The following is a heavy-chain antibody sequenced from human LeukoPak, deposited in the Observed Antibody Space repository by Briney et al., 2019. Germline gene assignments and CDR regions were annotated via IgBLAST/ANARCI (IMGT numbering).Heavy chain of an antibody. CDR3: ARESPDYDILTSGGDY. D-gene: IGHD3-9*01. CDR2: ISHHGTTT. V-gene: IGHV3-74*01. CDR1: GFTLSGYW. J-gene: IGHJ4*02. Sequence: GGSLRLSCAASGFTLSGYWMYWVRHVPGKGLLWISRISHHGTTTDYADSVKGRFTISRDNSKNTLYLQMNSLRAEDTAVYYCARESPDYDILTSGGDYWGQGTLVTVSS.